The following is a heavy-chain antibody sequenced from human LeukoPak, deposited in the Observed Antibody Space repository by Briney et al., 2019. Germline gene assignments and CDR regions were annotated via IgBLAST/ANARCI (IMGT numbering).Heavy chain of an antibody. V-gene: IGHV5-51*01. CDR2: IYPGDSDT. Sequence: GESLKIFCKGSGYSFSNYWIGWVRQMPGKGLEWMGIIYPGDSDTRYSPSFQGQVTISADKSINTAYLQWSSLKASDTAMYYCARRAEAAEYFQLWDQGTLVTVSS. CDR3: ARRAEAAEYFQL. CDR1: GYSFSNYW. J-gene: IGHJ1*01.